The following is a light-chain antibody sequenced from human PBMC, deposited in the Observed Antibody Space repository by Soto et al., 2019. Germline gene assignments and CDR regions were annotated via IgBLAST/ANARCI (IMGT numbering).Light chain of an antibody. Sequence: QSVLTQPPSVSGAPGQRVSISCTGSSSNIGAGYNVHWYQQLPGTAPKLLIYDNNNRPSEVPDRFSGSKSGTSASLAITGLQAEDEADYYCQSYDTSLSGFYVFGTGTQLTVL. CDR2: DNN. CDR3: QSYDTSLSGFYV. CDR1: SSNIGAGYN. V-gene: IGLV1-40*01. J-gene: IGLJ1*01.